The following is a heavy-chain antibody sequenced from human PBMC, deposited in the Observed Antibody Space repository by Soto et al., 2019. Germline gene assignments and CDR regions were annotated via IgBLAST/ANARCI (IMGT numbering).Heavy chain of an antibody. CDR2: ISYSGSA. J-gene: IGHJ5*01. V-gene: IGHV4-59*01. Sequence: QVQLQESGPGLVKPSETLSLICTVSGGSIGGYYWNWIRQPQGKGLEWMGYISYSGSADYNPSPKSRVTLSQDPSRNRFSLRLSSVTAADTATYYCANSRGSGTYLFSWGHGTRVNVSP. D-gene: IGHD3-10*01. CDR3: ANSRGSGTYLFS. CDR1: GGSIGGYY.